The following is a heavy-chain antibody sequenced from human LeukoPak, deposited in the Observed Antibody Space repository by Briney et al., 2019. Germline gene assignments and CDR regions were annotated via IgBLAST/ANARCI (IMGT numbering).Heavy chain of an antibody. D-gene: IGHD3-16*01. CDR1: GFTFNDYW. V-gene: IGHV3-7*01. Sequence: PGGSLRLSCVASGFTFNDYWMNWVRQAPGRGLEWVANIKQDGSEKYSVDSVKGRFTISRDNAKNSLYLQMNSLRAEDTAVYYCARGGRRSYGDDAFDMWGQGTMVTVSS. J-gene: IGHJ3*02. CDR3: ARGGRRSYGDDAFDM. CDR2: IKQDGSEK.